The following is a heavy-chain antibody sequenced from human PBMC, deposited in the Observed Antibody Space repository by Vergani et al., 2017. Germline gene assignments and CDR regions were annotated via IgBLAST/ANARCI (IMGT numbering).Heavy chain of an antibody. V-gene: IGHV3-66*02. D-gene: IGHD3-16*01. CDR1: GFTVSSNY. CDR3: ARFWGPYYFDY. J-gene: IGHJ4*02. Sequence: EVQLVESGGGLVQPGGSLRLSCAASGFTVSSNYMGWVRQAPGKGLEWVSVIYSGGSTYYADSVKGRFTISRDNSKNTLYLQMNSLRAEDTAVYYCARFWGPYYFDYWGQGTLVTVSS. CDR2: IYSGGST.